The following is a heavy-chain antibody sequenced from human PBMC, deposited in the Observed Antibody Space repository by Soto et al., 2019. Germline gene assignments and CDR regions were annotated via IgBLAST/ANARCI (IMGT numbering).Heavy chain of an antibody. D-gene: IGHD3-22*01. V-gene: IGHV4-59*08. J-gene: IGHJ4*01. CDR1: GGSISSYY. CDR3: ARLGGYYQAFDQ. CDR2: IYYTGRT. Sequence: SETLSLTCTVSGGSISSYYWSWIRLPPGKGLEWIGYIYYTGRTNYNPSLKSRVTMSLDTSKKQFSLKLRSVTAADTAVYFCARLGGYYQAFDQWGQGALVTVSS.